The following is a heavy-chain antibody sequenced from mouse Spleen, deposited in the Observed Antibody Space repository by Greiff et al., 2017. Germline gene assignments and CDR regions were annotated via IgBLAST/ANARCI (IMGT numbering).Heavy chain of an antibody. CDR2: IDPENGDT. V-gene: IGHV14-4*01. Sequence: EVQLQQSGAELVRPGASVKLSCTASGFNIKDDYMHWVKQRPEQGLEWIGWIDPENGDTEYASKFQGKATITADTSSNTAYLQLSSLTSEDTAVYYCTTRSTMITTGDYFDYWGQGTTLTVSS. CDR3: TTRSTMITTGDYFDY. J-gene: IGHJ2*01. CDR1: GFNIKDDY. D-gene: IGHD2-4*01.